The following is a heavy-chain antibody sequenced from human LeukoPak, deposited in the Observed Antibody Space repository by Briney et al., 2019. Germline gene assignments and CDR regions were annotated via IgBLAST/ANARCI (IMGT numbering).Heavy chain of an antibody. Sequence: GGSLRLSCAASGFTFSSYWMHWVRQAPGKGLVWVSRINSDGSSTSYVDSVKGRFTISRDNAKNTLYLQMNSLRAEDTAVYYCASGGRYSSGWYGYYFDYWGQGTLVTVSS. CDR3: ASGGRYSSGWYGYYFDY. CDR1: GFTFSSYW. J-gene: IGHJ4*02. D-gene: IGHD6-19*01. CDR2: INSDGSST. V-gene: IGHV3-74*01.